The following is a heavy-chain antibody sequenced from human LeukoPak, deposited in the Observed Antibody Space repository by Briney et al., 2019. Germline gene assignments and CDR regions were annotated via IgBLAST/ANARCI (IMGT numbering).Heavy chain of an antibody. D-gene: IGHD5-24*01. J-gene: IGHJ4*02. CDR2: INSDGFST. V-gene: IGHV3-74*03. CDR1: GFTFSSFW. CDR3: AREGWMATKSPFDY. Sequence: PGGSLTLSCSASGFTFSSFWMHWVRQAPGKSLVWASHINSDGFSTKYADSVKGRFTISRDNAKNTVYLHMNSLRAEDTAVYYCAREGWMATKSPFDYWGQGTLVTVS.